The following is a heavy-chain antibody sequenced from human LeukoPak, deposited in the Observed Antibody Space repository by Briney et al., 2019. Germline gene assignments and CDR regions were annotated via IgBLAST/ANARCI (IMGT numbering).Heavy chain of an antibody. V-gene: IGHV3-73*01. Sequence: GSLRLSCAASGFTFSGSAMHWVRQASGKGLEWVGRIRSKANSYATAYAASVKGRFTISRDDSKNTAYLQMNSLKTEDTAVYYCTRQEEIAVAGTNWGQGTLVTVSS. D-gene: IGHD6-19*01. CDR1: GFTFSGSA. CDR2: IRSKANSYAT. J-gene: IGHJ4*02. CDR3: TRQEEIAVAGTN.